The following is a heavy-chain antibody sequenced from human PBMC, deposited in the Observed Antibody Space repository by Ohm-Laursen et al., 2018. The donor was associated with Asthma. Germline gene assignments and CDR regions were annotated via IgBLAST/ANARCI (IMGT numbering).Heavy chain of an antibody. CDR3: ARALATVSSIYGY. CDR1: GFTVSNYW. D-gene: IGHD4-11*01. J-gene: IGHJ4*02. CDR2: INGDGSTT. V-gene: IGHV3-74*01. Sequence: SLRLSCTASGFTVSNYWVHWVRQAPGKGLAWVSRINGDGSTTTYADSVRGRFTITRDNAKNTVYLQMNSLRAEDTAVYYCARALATVSSIYGYWGQGTLVTVSS.